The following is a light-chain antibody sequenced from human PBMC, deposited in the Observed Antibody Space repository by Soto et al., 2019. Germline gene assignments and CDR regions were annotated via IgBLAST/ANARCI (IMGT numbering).Light chain of an antibody. J-gene: IGLJ2*01. CDR3: SSYAGSYTLV. Sequence: QSALTRPRSVSGSPGQSVTISCTGTSNDVGGYNFVSWYQQHPGKVPKLFIYDVSRRPSGVPDRFSGSKSGNTASLTISGLQAEDDADYYCSSYAGSYTLVFGAGTKLTVL. CDR2: DVS. CDR1: SNDVGGYNF. V-gene: IGLV2-11*01.